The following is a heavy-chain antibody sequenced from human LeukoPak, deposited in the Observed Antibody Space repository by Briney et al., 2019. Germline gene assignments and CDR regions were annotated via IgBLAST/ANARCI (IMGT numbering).Heavy chain of an antibody. CDR3: ARIAMVRGIIYYFDN. V-gene: IGHV3-20*04. D-gene: IGHD3-10*01. CDR2: INWNGGST. CDR1: GFTFDDYG. J-gene: IGHJ4*02. Sequence: GGSLRLSCAASGFTFDDYGMSWVRQAPGKGLEYVSAINWNGGSTGYGDSVKGRFTISRDNAKKSLYLQMNSLRVEDTALYYCARIAMVRGIIYYFDNWGQGTLVTVSP.